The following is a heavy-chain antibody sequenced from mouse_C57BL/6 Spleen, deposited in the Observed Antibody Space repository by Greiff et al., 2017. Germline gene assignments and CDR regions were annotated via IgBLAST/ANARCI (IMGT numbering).Heavy chain of an antibody. CDR3: ARSYGSSYRWYFDV. J-gene: IGHJ1*03. V-gene: IGHV1-18*01. D-gene: IGHD1-1*01. CDR2: INPNNGGT. CDR1: GYTFTDYN. Sequence: VQLQQSGPELVKPGASVKIPCKASGYTFTDYNMDWVKQSHGKSLEWIGDINPNNGGTIYNQKFKGKATLTVDKSSSTAYMALRSLTSEDTAVYYCARSYGSSYRWYFDVWGTGTTVTVSS.